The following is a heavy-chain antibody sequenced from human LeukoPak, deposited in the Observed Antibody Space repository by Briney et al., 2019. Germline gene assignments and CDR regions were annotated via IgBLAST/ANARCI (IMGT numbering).Heavy chain of an antibody. CDR2: IIPIFGTA. CDR3: ARDQGGVLRFLEWLLYH. Sequence: ASVKVSCKASGGTFSSYAISWVRQAPGQGLEWMGGIIPIFGTANYAQKFQGRVTITADESTSTAYMELSSLRSEDTAVYYCARDQGGVLRFLEWLLYHWGQGTLVTVSS. CDR1: GGTFSSYA. V-gene: IGHV1-69*13. J-gene: IGHJ5*02. D-gene: IGHD3-3*01.